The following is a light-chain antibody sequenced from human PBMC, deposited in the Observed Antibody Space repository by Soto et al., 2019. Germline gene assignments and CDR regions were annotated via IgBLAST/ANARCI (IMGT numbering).Light chain of an antibody. J-gene: IGLJ1*01. CDR1: SANIGSNP. V-gene: IGLV1-44*01. Sequence: QSVLAQPPSASGTPGQRVTISCSGSSANIGSNPVTWYQQLPRTAPKLLIYSNDKRPSGAPDRFSASKSGTSASLAISGLQSEDEAEYYCAAWNDSLDDYVFGTGTKVTVL. CDR2: SND. CDR3: AAWNDSLDDYV.